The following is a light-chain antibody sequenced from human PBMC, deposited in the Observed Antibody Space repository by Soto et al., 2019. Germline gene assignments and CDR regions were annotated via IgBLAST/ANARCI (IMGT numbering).Light chain of an antibody. CDR1: QSVSTN. J-gene: IGKJ2*01. CDR2: GAS. Sequence: EIEMTQSPATLPVSPGERATLSCRASQSVSTNLAWYQHKPGQAPRLLIYGASTRAPGFPARFTGSGSGTEFTLTIRSLQSEDFAVYYCQQYNDWPSNTFGQGTKLEIK. CDR3: QQYNDWPSNT. V-gene: IGKV3-15*01.